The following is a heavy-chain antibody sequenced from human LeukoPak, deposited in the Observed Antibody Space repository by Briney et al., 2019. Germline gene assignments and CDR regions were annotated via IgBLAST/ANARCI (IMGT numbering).Heavy chain of an antibody. CDR2: INHSGST. CDR1: GGSFSGYY. V-gene: IGHV4-34*01. D-gene: IGHD3-10*01. CDR3: ATSITIVRGVTPHFDY. J-gene: IGHJ4*02. Sequence: PSETLSLTCAVYGGSFSGYYWSWIRQPPGKGLEWIGEINHSGSTNYNPSLKSRVTISVDTSKNQFSLKLSSVTAADTAVYYCATSITIVRGVTPHFDYWGQGTLVTVSS.